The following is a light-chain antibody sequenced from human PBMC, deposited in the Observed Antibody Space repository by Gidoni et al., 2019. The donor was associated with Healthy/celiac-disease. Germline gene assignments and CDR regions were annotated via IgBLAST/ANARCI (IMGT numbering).Light chain of an antibody. CDR1: QSILHSNGYNY. Sequence: DMVMTQSPLSLPVTPGEPASISCRSSQSILHSNGYNYLDWYLQKPGQSPQLLIYLGSNRASGVPDRFSGSGSGTDFTLKISRVEAEDVGVYYCMQALQTPWTFGQGTKVEIK. CDR2: LGS. V-gene: IGKV2-28*01. CDR3: MQALQTPWT. J-gene: IGKJ1*01.